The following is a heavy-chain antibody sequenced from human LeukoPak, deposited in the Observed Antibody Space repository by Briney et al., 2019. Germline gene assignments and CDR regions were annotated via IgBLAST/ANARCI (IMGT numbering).Heavy chain of an antibody. D-gene: IGHD3-22*01. CDR3: AKDGKMIVVLFGAFDI. V-gene: IGHV3-21*01. Sequence: GGSLRLSCAASAFTFSSYSMNWVRQAPGKGLEWVSSISSSSSYIYYADSVKGRFTISRDNSKKTLYMQMNSLRPEDTAVYYCAKDGKMIVVLFGAFDIWGQGTMVTVSS. CDR1: AFTFSSYS. J-gene: IGHJ3*02. CDR2: ISSSSSYI.